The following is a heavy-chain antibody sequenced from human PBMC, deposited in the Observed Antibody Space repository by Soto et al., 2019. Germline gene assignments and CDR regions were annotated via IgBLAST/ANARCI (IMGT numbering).Heavy chain of an antibody. CDR1: GGTFSSYT. D-gene: IGHD6-13*01. V-gene: IGHV1-69*14. Sequence: QVQLVQSGAEVKKPGSSVNVSRKSSGGTFSSYTMNWVRQAPGQGLEWMGGIIPMFGSTNYAQKFQGRVTITADKSTRTAYMEISSLRFEDTAVYYCARCAPGQQLDYWGQGTLLTVSS. CDR2: IIPMFGST. CDR3: ARCAPGQQLDY. J-gene: IGHJ4*02.